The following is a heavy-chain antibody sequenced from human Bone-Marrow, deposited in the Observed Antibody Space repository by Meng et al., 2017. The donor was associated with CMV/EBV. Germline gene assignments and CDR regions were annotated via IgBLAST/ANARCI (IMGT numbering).Heavy chain of an antibody. D-gene: IGHD3-10*01. J-gene: IGHJ6*02. V-gene: IGHV1-46*01. CDR2: INPSGGST. CDR1: GYTLTGHY. CDR3: ARDLGDPTSNGSGSRKVGAYYYYGMDV. Sequence: ASVNVSCKASGYTLTGHYMHWVRQAPGQGLEWMGIINPSGGSTSYAQKFRGRVTMTRDTSTSTVYMELSSLRSEDTAVYYCARDLGDPTSNGSGSRKVGAYYYYGMDVWGQGTTVTVSS.